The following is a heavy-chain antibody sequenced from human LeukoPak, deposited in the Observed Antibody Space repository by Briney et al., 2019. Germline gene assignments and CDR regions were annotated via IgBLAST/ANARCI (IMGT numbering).Heavy chain of an antibody. V-gene: IGHV3-74*01. J-gene: IGHJ4*02. Sequence: GGSLRLSCAASGFTFSTYWMHWVRQAPGKGLVWISRINSDGSSTSYADSVKGRFTISRDNAKNTLSLQMNSLRAEDTAIYYCARVNWELTTEDYWGQGTLVTVSS. CDR1: GFTFSTYW. CDR3: ARVNWELTTEDY. D-gene: IGHD4-11*01. CDR2: INSDGSST.